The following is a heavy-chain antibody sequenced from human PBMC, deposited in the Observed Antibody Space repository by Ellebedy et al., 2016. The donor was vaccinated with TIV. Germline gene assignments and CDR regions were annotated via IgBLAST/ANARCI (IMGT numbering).Heavy chain of an antibody. D-gene: IGHD2-21*01. J-gene: IGHJ6*02. CDR1: GFTFSRFR. CDR3: AKARGSSVIDYNYFGMDV. V-gene: IGHV3-23*01. CDR2: IGDTAHNT. Sequence: GESLKISCVASGFTFSRFRMSWVRQAPGKGLEWVSGIGDTAHNTYYTDSVKGRFTISRDNSKNTLSLQMSSLRAEDTAVYYCAKARGSSVIDYNYFGMDVWGHGTTVTVSS.